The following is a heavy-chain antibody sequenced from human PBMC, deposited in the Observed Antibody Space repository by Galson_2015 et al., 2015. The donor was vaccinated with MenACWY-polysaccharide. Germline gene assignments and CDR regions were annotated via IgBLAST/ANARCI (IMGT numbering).Heavy chain of an antibody. D-gene: IGHD5-12*01. CDR2: IKYDGDEE. CDR1: GFTFSRYW. CDR3: ARSGGDSGYDPSLDY. V-gene: IGHV3-7*01. Sequence: SLRLSCAASGFTFSRYWMSWVRQAPGKGLEWVANIKYDGDEEHYVDSVKGRFTISRDNTRNSLFLQMNSLRAEDTAMYYCARSGGDSGYDPSLDYWGQGTLVTDSS. J-gene: IGHJ4*02.